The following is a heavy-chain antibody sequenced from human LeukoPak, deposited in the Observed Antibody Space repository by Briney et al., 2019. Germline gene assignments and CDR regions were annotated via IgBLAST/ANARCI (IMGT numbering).Heavy chain of an antibody. CDR3: ARDRAIVVVPAAAGDY. CDR1: GYTFTSYG. J-gene: IGHJ4*02. Sequence: ASVKVSCKASGYTFTSYGISWVRQAPGQGLEWMGWISAYNGNTNYAQKLQGRVTMTTDTSTCTAYMELRSLRSDDTAVYYCARDRAIVVVPAAAGDYWGQGTLVTVSS. CDR2: ISAYNGNT. V-gene: IGHV1-18*01. D-gene: IGHD2-2*01.